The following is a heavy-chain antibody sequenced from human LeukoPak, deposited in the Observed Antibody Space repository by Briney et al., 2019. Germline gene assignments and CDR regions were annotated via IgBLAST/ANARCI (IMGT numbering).Heavy chain of an antibody. Sequence: PGGSLRLSCAASGFTFSSYGMSWVRQAPGKGLEWVSAISGSGGSTYYADSVKGRFTISRDNSKNTLYLQMNSLRAEDTAVYYCAKDDKQRGFGELLTTFDYWGQGTLVTVSS. D-gene: IGHD3-10*01. V-gene: IGHV3-23*01. CDR1: GFTFSSYG. J-gene: IGHJ4*02. CDR3: AKDDKQRGFGELLTTFDY. CDR2: ISGSGGST.